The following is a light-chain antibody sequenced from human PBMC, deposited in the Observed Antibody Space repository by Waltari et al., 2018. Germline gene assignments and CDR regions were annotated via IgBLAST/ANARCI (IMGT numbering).Light chain of an antibody. CDR2: EVS. Sequence: SALTQPASVSGSPGPSITISCTESSSDVAAYPPLSWYHHHPGGAPKLLIYEVSKRPSGVSSRFSGSKSGKTASLTISGLQAEDEGDYYCCAFAGYGVYVFGSGTHVAVL. V-gene: IGLV2-23*02. CDR1: SSDVAAYPP. J-gene: IGLJ1*01. CDR3: CAFAGYGVYV.